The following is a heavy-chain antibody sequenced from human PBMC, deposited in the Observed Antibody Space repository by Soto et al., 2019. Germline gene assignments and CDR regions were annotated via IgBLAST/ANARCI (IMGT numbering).Heavy chain of an antibody. D-gene: IGHD2-2*02. J-gene: IGHJ6*02. Sequence: PGGSLRLSCAASGFTLSSYEMKWVRQAPGRGLEWVSFISLSGGTKYYADSVKGRFTISRDNAKNSLYLQMNSLRAEDTAVYYCARDAHCSSTSCYRGVYYYGMDVWGQGTTVTVSS. CDR2: ISLSGGTK. V-gene: IGHV3-48*03. CDR1: GFTLSSYE. CDR3: ARDAHCSSTSCYRGVYYYGMDV.